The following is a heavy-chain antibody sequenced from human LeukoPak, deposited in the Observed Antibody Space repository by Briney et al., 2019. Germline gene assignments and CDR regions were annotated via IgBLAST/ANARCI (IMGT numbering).Heavy chain of an antibody. CDR3: ARQVYYYASGTTYYYYLDV. V-gene: IGHV4-39*01. CDR1: GGSISSSRYY. J-gene: IGHJ6*03. CDR2: MYYGGST. D-gene: IGHD3-10*01. Sequence: SETLSLTCTVSGGSISSSRYYWGWIRQPPGKGLEWIGSMYYGGSTYYNPSLKRRVSITVDTSKNHFSLTLTSVTAADTAVYYCARQVYYYASGTTYYYYLDVWGNGTTVTISS.